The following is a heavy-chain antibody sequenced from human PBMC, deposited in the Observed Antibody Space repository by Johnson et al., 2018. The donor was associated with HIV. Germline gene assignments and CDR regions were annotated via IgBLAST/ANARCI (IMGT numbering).Heavy chain of an antibody. Sequence: QVLLVESGGGLVKPGGSLRLTCEASGFIFSDYYMSWIRQAPGKGLEWVSYISTSGSSTFFADSVKGRFTISRDNTRNSLYLQLNSLRAEDTALYYCARVHRVGGMSNALDMGGQGTMVTVSS. CDR1: GFIFSDYY. J-gene: IGHJ3*02. D-gene: IGHD3-10*01. CDR2: ISTSGSST. CDR3: ARVHRVGGMSNALDM. V-gene: IGHV3-11*04.